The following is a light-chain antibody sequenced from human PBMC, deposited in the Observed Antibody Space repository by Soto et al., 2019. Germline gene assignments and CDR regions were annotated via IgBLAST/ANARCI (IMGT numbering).Light chain of an antibody. CDR1: STDVGGYNY. V-gene: IGLV2-14*01. CDR2: EVS. Sequence: QSVLAQPSSVSGSPGQSITISCTGTSTDVGGYNYVSWYQHHPGKGPKLIIYEVSNRPSRVSDRFSGSKSGNKASLIISNLEAEDESDYYCGSYTSTDTPFVFGTGTKVTV. CDR3: GSYTSTDTPFV. J-gene: IGLJ1*01.